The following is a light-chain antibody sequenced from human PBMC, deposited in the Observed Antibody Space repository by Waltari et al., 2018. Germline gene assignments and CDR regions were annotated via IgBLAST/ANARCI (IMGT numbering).Light chain of an antibody. CDR1: SSDVGGYNY. CDR3: SSYTSSSTWV. CDR2: DVS. J-gene: IGLJ3*02. Sequence: QSALTQPASVSGSPGQSITISCTGTSSDVGGYNYVSWYQQHPGIAPKLMIYDVSNRPSGVSNRFSGSKSGNTASLTISGLHADDEADYYCSSYTSSSTWVFGGGTKLTVL. V-gene: IGLV2-14*03.